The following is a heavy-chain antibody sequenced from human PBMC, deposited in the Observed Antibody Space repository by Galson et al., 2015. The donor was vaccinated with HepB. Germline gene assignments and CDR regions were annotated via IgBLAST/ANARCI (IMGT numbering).Heavy chain of an antibody. D-gene: IGHD4-17*01. V-gene: IGHV3-11*05. J-gene: IGHJ4*02. CDR2: ISRNSTYR. CDR1: GFTFSDYY. CDR3: ARGDDYGDFYFDY. Sequence: SLRLSCAASGFTFSDYYMTWIRQAPGKGLEWISYISRNSTYRIYADSVMGRFTISRDNAENSLYLQMNSLGADDTAVYYCARGDDYGDFYFDYWGQGTLVTVSS.